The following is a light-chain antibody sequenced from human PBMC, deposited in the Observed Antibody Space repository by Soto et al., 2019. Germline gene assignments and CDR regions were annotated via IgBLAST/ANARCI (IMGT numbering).Light chain of an antibody. Sequence: QSALTQPRSVSGSPGQSVTISCTGTSSDVGDYNYVSWYQQYPGKAPKLVIYDVSTRPSGVPDRFSGSKSGNTASLTISGLQAEDEADYYCCSFAGSDTFGVVGGGTKLTVL. CDR1: SSDVGDYNY. J-gene: IGLJ3*02. CDR2: DVS. CDR3: CSFAGSDTFGV. V-gene: IGLV2-11*01.